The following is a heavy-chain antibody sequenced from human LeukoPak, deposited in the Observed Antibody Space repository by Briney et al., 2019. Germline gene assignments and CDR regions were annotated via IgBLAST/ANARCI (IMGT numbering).Heavy chain of an antibody. Sequence: ASVKVSCKASGYTFTSYYMHWVRQAPGQGLEWMGIINPSGGSTSYAQKFQGRVTMTRDTSTSTVYMELSSLRSEDTAVYYCARPSTYYDSSGHIDYWGQGTLVTVSS. CDR1: GYTFTSYY. V-gene: IGHV1-46*01. D-gene: IGHD3-22*01. J-gene: IGHJ4*02. CDR3: ARPSTYYDSSGHIDY. CDR2: INPSGGST.